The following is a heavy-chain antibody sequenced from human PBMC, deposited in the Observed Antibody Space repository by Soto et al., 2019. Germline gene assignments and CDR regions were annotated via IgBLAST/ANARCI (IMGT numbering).Heavy chain of an antibody. CDR2: IDPSGSYT. V-gene: IGHV5-10-1*01. Sequence: PGESLKISCKGSGYSFTSYWISWVRQMPGKGLEWMGRIDPSGSYTNYSPSFQGHVTISADKSISTAYLQWSSLKASDTAMYYCARRWAYCSSTSCPGYYYGMDVWGQGTTVTVSS. J-gene: IGHJ6*02. CDR3: ARRWAYCSSTSCPGYYYGMDV. CDR1: GYSFTSYW. D-gene: IGHD2-2*01.